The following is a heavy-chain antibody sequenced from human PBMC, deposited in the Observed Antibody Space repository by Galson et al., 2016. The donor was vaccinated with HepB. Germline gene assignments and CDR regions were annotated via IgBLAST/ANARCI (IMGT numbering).Heavy chain of an antibody. CDR1: GFTFTNDW. Sequence: LRLSCAASGFTFTNDWMSWVRHAPGKGRVWVSSISSRSSYIFYADSVKGRFTSARDNAKNSLYLQMNSLRAEDTAVYYCARDASSTGYFGGTTDDYWGQGTLVTVSS. CDR3: ARDASSTGYFGGTTDDY. J-gene: IGHJ4*02. D-gene: IGHD3-22*01. V-gene: IGHV3-21*01. CDR2: ISSRSSYI.